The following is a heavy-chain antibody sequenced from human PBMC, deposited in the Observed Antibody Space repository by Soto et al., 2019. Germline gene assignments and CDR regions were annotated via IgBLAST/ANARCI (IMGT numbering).Heavy chain of an antibody. D-gene: IGHD3-22*01. CDR1: GYTFASYD. CDR2: MNPNSGNT. J-gene: IGHJ4*02. Sequence: GASVKVSCKASGYTFASYDSNWVRQATGQGLECMGWMNPNSGNTGYAQKFQGRVTMTRSTSISTAYMELSSLRSEDTAVYYCARGGYYYDSSAYYRPFDYWGQGTLVTGSS. V-gene: IGHV1-8*01. CDR3: ARGGYYYDSSAYYRPFDY.